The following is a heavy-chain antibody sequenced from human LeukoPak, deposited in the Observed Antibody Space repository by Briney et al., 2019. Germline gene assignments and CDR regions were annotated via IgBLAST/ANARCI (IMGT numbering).Heavy chain of an antibody. CDR1: GFTFTTYY. J-gene: IGHJ4*02. Sequence: VASVKVSCKTSGFTFTTYYIHWVRQAPGQGLEWMGMINPSGGTAGYAQKFQGRVTMTRDTSISTAYMELSRLRSDDTAVYYCARDGTAGVDYWGQGTLVTVSS. CDR2: INPSGGTA. V-gene: IGHV1-46*01. CDR3: ARDGTAGVDY. D-gene: IGHD1/OR15-1a*01.